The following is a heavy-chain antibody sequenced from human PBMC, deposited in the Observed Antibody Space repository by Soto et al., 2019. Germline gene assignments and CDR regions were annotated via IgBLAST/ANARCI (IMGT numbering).Heavy chain of an antibody. V-gene: IGHV3-21*01. CDR1: GFTFSNYN. J-gene: IGHJ5*02. CDR3: VRQQYDFLVDP. Sequence: EVQLVESGGGLVKPGGSLRLSCAASGFTFSNYNMNWVRQAPGKGLEWVSYISSSSTNTYYADSVKGRFTISRDDANNSLYLQMDSLRVDDSAIYYCVRQQYDFLVDPWGQGTLVTVSS. CDR2: ISSSSTNT. D-gene: IGHD3-3*01.